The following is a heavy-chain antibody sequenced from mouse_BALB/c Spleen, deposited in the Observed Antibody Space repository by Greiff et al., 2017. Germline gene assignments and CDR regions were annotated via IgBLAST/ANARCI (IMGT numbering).Heavy chain of an antibody. J-gene: IGHJ4*01. CDR3: ARNYYGSISMDY. CDR1: GYTFTSYW. D-gene: IGHD1-1*01. CDR2: IYPGDGDT. Sequence: QVQLQQSGAELARPGASVKLSCKASGYTFTSYWMQWVKQRPGQGLEWIGAIYPGDGDTRYTQKFKGKATLTADKSSSTAYMQLSSLASEDSAVYYCARNYYGSISMDYWGQGTSVTVSS. V-gene: IGHV1-87*01.